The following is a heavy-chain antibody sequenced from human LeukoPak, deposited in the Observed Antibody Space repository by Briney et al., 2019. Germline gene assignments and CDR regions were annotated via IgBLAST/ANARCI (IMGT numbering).Heavy chain of an antibody. D-gene: IGHD3-10*01. V-gene: IGHV4-59*01. Sequence: SETLSLTCAVYGGSFSGYYWSWIRQPPGKGLEWIGYIYYSGSTNYNPSLKSRVTISVDTSKNQFSLKLSSVTAADTAVYYCARGDLWFGELSRFDPWGQGTLVTVSS. J-gene: IGHJ5*02. CDR2: IYYSGST. CDR3: ARGDLWFGELSRFDP. CDR1: GGSFSGYY.